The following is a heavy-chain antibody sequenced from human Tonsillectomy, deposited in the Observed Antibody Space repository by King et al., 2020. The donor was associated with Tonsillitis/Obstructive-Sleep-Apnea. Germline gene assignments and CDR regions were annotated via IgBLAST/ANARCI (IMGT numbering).Heavy chain of an antibody. D-gene: IGHD1-26*01. J-gene: IGHJ3*02. Sequence: VQLVESGAEVKKPGESLRISCKASGYSFTSYWISWVRQMPGKGLEWMGRIDPSDSYTNYSPSFQGHVTISADRSITTADLQWSSLKASDTALYYCARHSGSSSHGAFDIWGQGKMVTVSS. CDR2: IDPSDSYT. CDR3: ARHSGSSSHGAFDI. V-gene: IGHV5-10-1*03. CDR1: GYSFTSYW.